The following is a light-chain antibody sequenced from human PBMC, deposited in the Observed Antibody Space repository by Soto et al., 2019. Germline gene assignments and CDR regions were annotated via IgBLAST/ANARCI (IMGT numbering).Light chain of an antibody. Sequence: EIVLTQSPGTLSLSPGERVTLSCRASQSVSSSYLAWYQQKTGQAPRLLIYGASSRATGIPDRFSGSGSGTDFTLTISRLEPEDFAVYYCQQYGSSPQTFGQGTKVDIK. CDR2: GAS. CDR1: QSVSSSY. V-gene: IGKV3-20*01. J-gene: IGKJ1*01. CDR3: QQYGSSPQT.